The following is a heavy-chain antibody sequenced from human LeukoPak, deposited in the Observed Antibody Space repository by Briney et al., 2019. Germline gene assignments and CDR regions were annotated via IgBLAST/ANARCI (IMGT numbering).Heavy chain of an antibody. CDR2: IYHSGST. D-gene: IGHD5-12*01. J-gene: IGHJ4*02. CDR1: GGSISSSNW. V-gene: IGHV4-4*02. CDR3: ASGYDLWGRETQIDY. Sequence: PSGTLSLTCAVSGGSISSSNWWSWVRQPPGKGLEWIGEIYHSGSTNYNPSLKSRVTISVDKSKNQFSLKLSSVTAADTAVYYCASGYDLWGRETQIDYWGQGTLVTVSS.